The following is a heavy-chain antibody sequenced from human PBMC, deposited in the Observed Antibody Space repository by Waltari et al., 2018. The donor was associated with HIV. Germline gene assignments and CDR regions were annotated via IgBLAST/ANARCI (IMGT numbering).Heavy chain of an antibody. Sequence: QLQLQESGPGLVKPSETLSLTCTVSGGSIRSSSYYWGWIRQPTGKGLEWIGSIYYSLSTYHNPSLKRRVTISVDTSKNQFSLKRSSVTAADTAVYYCARPSSMVRGVINKEFDYWGQGTLVTVSS. J-gene: IGHJ4*02. CDR2: IYYSLST. D-gene: IGHD3-10*01. CDR1: GGSIRSSSYY. CDR3: ARPSSMVRGVINKEFDY. V-gene: IGHV4-39*01.